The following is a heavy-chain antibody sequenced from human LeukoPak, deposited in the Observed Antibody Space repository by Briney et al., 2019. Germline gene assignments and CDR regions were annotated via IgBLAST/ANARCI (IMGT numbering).Heavy chain of an antibody. CDR2: IYYSGST. V-gene: IGHV4-59*01. J-gene: IGHJ5*02. D-gene: IGHD3-3*01. CDR3: ARELRFLERWFDP. CDR1: GGSTSSYY. Sequence: SETLSLTCTVSGGSTSSYYWSWIRQPPGKGLEWIGYIYYSGSTNYNPSLKSRVTISVDTSKNQFSLKLSSVTAADTAVYYCARELRFLERWFDPWGQGTLVTVSS.